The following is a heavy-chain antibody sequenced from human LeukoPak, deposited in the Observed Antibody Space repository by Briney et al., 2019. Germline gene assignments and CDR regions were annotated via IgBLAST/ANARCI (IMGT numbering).Heavy chain of an antibody. J-gene: IGHJ4*02. CDR3: AREGATMVRGVIIYGGFDY. Sequence: PGGSLRLSCAASGFTFSSYWMHWVRQAPGKGLVWVSRINSDGSSTSYADSVKGRFTISRDNAKNTLYLQMNSLRAEDTAVYYCAREGATMVRGVIIYGGFDYWGQGTLVTVSS. D-gene: IGHD3-10*01. CDR2: INSDGSST. V-gene: IGHV3-74*01. CDR1: GFTFSSYW.